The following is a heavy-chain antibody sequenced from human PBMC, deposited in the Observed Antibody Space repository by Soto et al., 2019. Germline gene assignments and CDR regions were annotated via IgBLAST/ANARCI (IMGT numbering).Heavy chain of an antibody. CDR1: GFTISRYC. V-gene: IGHV3-74*01. J-gene: IGHJ4*02. D-gene: IGHD3-10*01. CDR3: ARERYYYGSGDY. Sequence: GGALRLSCAASGFTISRYCMHWVRQAPGKGLVWVSRINSDGYTTSYADSVKGRFTISRDNAKNTLYLQMNSLRAEDTAVYYCARERYYYGSGDYRGQGTLVTVSS. CDR2: INSDGYTT.